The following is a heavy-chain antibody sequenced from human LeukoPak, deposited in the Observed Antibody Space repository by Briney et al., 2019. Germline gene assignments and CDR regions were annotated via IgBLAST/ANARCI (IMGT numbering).Heavy chain of an antibody. V-gene: IGHV1-46*01. CDR1: GYIFSSYY. J-gene: IGHJ4*02. Sequence: ASVKVSCKASGYIFSSYYMHWVRQAPGQGLEWMGIINPRGDSTTYAQKLQGRLTMTKDMSTSTLYMELSSLRSEDTAVYYCAREHSASALDYWGQGTLVTVSS. CDR2: INPRGDST. CDR3: AREHSASALDY. D-gene: IGHD1-26*01.